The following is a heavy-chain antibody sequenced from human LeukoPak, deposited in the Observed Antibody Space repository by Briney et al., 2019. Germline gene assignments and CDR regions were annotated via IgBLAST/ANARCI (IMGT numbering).Heavy chain of an antibody. J-gene: IGHJ4*02. CDR1: GGSISSSSYY. CDR2: IYYSGST. Sequence: SETLSLTCTVSGGSISSSSYYWGWISQPPGKGLEWIGSIYYSGSTYYNPSLKSRVTISVDTSKNQFSLKLSSVTAADTAVYYCARTYYYGSGSPFDYWGQGTLVTVSS. V-gene: IGHV4-39*01. CDR3: ARTYYYGSGSPFDY. D-gene: IGHD3-10*01.